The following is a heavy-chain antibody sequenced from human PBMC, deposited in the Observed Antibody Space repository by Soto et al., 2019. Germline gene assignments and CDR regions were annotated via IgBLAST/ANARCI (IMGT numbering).Heavy chain of an antibody. Sequence: QVQLQESGPGLVKPSPTLSLTCTVSGGSISSGDYYWSWIRQPPGKGLEWIGYIYYSGSTYYNPSLKSRVTISVDTSKNQFALKLSSVTAADTAVYYCARVNALGRFLEWYEYWGQGTLVTVSS. V-gene: IGHV4-30-4*01. CDR2: IYYSGST. J-gene: IGHJ4*02. D-gene: IGHD3-3*01. CDR3: ARVNALGRFLEWYEY. CDR1: GGSISSGDYY.